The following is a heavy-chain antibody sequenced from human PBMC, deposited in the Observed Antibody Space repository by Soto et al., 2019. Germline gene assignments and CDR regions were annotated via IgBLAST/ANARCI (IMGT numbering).Heavy chain of an antibody. CDR1: GHTFTSYG. CDR3: ARQAYDYIWGSYRYLPNDY. V-gene: IGHV1-18*01. J-gene: IGHJ4*02. D-gene: IGHD3-16*02. CDR2: ISAYNGNT. Sequence: ASVKVSCKASGHTFTSYGISWVGQAPGQGLEWMGWISAYNGNTNYAQKLQGRVTMTTDTSTSTAYMELRSLRSDDTAVYYCARQAYDYIWGSYRYLPNDYWGQGTLVTVSS.